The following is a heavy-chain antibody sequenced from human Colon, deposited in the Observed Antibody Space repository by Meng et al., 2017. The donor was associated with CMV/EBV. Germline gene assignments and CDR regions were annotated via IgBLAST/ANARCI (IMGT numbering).Heavy chain of an antibody. D-gene: IGHD1-1*01. CDR3: ARLTSPGSWETRNWFDP. J-gene: IGHJ5*02. CDR1: CPFLSST. CDR2: IIPVLAIT. V-gene: IGHV1-69*02. Sequence: CPFLSSTLVWMRPVPGQGFEWVGRIIPVLAITSYAQKLAGRVTISVNTLTDTTYMELRNLRYDDTAIYFCARLTSPGSWETRNWFDPWGQGTLDTVSS.